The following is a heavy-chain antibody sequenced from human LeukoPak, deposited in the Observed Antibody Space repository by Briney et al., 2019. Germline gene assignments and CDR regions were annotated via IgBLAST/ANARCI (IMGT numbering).Heavy chain of an antibody. D-gene: IGHD5/OR15-5a*01. CDR1: GFTFSSYW. V-gene: IGHV3-7*01. J-gene: IGHJ6*03. CDR2: IKQDGSEK. Sequence: QPGGSLRLSCAASGFTFSSYWMSWVRQAPGEGLEWVANIKQDGSEKYYVDSVKGRFTISRDNAKNSLYLQMNSLRAEDTAVYYCARDEVLNYYYYYYMDVWGKGTTVTVSS. CDR3: ARDEVLNYYYYYYMDV.